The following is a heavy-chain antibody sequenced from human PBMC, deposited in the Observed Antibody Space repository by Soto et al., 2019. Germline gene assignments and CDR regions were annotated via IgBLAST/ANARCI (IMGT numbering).Heavy chain of an antibody. D-gene: IGHD6-13*01. CDR1: GFTFSSYS. CDR3: ARERGIAPPLDY. CDR2: ISSTSTYI. V-gene: IGHV3-21*01. J-gene: IGHJ4*02. Sequence: EVQLVESGGGLVKPGGSLRLSCAASGFTFSSYSMNWVRQAPGQGLEWVSSISSTSTYIYYADSVKGRFTISRDNAKNSLYLQMNSLRAEDTAVYYCARERGIAPPLDYWGQGTLVTVSS.